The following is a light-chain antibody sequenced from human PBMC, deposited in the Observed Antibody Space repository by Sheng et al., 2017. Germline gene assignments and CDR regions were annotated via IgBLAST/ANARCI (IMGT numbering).Light chain of an antibody. CDR3: QQLAPDMSTWT. V-gene: IGKV3-20*01. Sequence: EIVLTQSPGTLSLSPGARATLSCRASQSVNSIYLAWYQQKPGQAPRLLIYGASNRAAGVPDRFSGSGSGTGFTLTISRVEPEDCAVYFCQQLAPDMSTWTFGQGTKVEVK. CDR2: GAS. J-gene: IGKJ1*01. CDR1: QSVNSIY.